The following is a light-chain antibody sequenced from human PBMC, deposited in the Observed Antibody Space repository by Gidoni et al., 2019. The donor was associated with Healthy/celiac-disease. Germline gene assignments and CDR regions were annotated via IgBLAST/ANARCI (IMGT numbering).Light chain of an antibody. Sequence: NFMLTQPHSVSESPGTTVTISCTRSRGSIASNYVQWYQQRPGSSPTTVIYEDNQRPSGVPDRFSGSIDSSSNSASLTISGLKTEDEADYYCQSYDSSNQVFGGGTKLTVL. J-gene: IGLJ2*01. CDR2: EDN. CDR3: QSYDSSNQV. CDR1: RGSIASNY. V-gene: IGLV6-57*01.